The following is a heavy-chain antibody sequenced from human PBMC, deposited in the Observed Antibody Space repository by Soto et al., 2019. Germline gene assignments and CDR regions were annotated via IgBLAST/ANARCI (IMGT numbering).Heavy chain of an antibody. CDR1: GGTFSSYA. J-gene: IGHJ4*02. V-gene: IGHV1-69*13. CDR2: IIPIFGTA. D-gene: IGHD5-18*01. CDR3: ATVPSSGAMVSSFDY. Sequence: ASVKVSCKASGGTFSSYAISWVRQAPGQGLEWMGGIIPIFGTANYAQKFQGRVTITADEPTSTAYMELSSLRSEDTAVYYCATVPSSGAMVSSFDYWGQGTLVTVSS.